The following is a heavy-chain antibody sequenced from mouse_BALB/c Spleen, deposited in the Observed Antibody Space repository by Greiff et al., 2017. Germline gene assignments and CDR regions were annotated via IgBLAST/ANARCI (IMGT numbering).Heavy chain of an antibody. CDR3: AKGYDGHIDY. Sequence: QVQLQQSGAELVRPGSSVKISCKASGYAFSSYWMNWVKQRPGQGLEWIGQIYPGDGDTNYNGKFKGKATLTADKSSSTDYMQLSSLTSEDSAVYFYAKGYDGHIDYWGQGTTVTVSS. J-gene: IGHJ4*01. CDR2: IYPGDGDT. CDR1: GYAFSSYW. V-gene: IGHV1-80*01. D-gene: IGHD2-2*01.